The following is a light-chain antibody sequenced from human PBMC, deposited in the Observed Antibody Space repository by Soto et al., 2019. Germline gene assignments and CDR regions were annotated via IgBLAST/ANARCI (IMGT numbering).Light chain of an antibody. CDR1: QSVSNN. CDR2: GAS. J-gene: IGKJ1*01. CDR3: QQYNNWART. Sequence: EIVMTQSPATLSVSPGERATLSCRASQSVSNNLDWYQQKPGQAPRLLMYGASTRATGIPARFSGSGSGTEFTLTISSLQSADFAVYFCQQYNNWARTFGQGTKVEVK. V-gene: IGKV3-15*01.